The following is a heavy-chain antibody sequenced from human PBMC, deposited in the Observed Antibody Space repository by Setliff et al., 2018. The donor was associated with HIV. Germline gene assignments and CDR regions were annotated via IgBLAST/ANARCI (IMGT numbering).Heavy chain of an antibody. D-gene: IGHD6-19*01. J-gene: IGHJ3*02. CDR3: RRIAVTGGGAFDI. Sequence: LRLSCAASGFTFSGSTINWVRQASGKGLEWVGRIRTKANNYATAYAASLNGRSTISRDDSNNVAYLLMNTLKIEDTAVYYCRRIAVTGGGAFDIWGQGTMVTVSS. CDR1: GFTFSGST. V-gene: IGHV3-73*01. CDR2: IRTKANNYAT.